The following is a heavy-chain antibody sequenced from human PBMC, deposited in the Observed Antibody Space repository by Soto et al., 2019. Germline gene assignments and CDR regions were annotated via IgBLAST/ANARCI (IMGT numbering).Heavy chain of an antibody. CDR1: GYSFTSYG. CDR2: IIPILGIA. J-gene: IGHJ4*02. CDR3: ARGPRGSYPTR. V-gene: IGHV1-69*04. Sequence: GTSAKVSCKASGYSFTSYGISWLRQAPGQGLEWMGRIIPILGIANYAQKFQGRVTITADKSTSTAYMELSSLRSEDTAVYYCARGPRGSYPTRWGQGTLVTVSS. D-gene: IGHD1-26*01.